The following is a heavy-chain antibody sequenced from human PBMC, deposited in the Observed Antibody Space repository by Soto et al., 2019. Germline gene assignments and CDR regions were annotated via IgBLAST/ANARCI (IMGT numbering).Heavy chain of an antibody. D-gene: IGHD3-22*01. CDR2: ISYDGSNR. V-gene: IGHV3-30*18. J-gene: IGHJ5*02. Sequence: PGGSLRLSCAASGFTFSSYGMHLVRQSPGKGLEWVAVISYDGSNRYYADSVKGRFTISRDNSKNTLYLKMNSLRAEDTAVYYCAKDRARYYDSSGYFLAWGQGTLVTVSS. CDR3: AKDRARYYDSSGYFLA. CDR1: GFTFSSYG.